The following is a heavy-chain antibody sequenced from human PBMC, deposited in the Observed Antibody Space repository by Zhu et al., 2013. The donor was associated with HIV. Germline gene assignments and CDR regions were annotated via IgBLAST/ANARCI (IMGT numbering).Heavy chain of an antibody. CDR3: ARVASGDYVWGSYRYPYYYFDY. V-gene: IGHV4-39*07. J-gene: IGHJ4*02. CDR1: GGSISSSSYY. D-gene: IGHD3-16*02. Sequence: VQLQESGPGLVKPSETLSLTCTVSGGSISSSSYYWGWIRQPPGKGLEWIGSIYYSGSTYYNPSLKSRVTISVDTSKNQFSLKLSSVTAADTAVFYCARVASGDYVWGSYRYPYYYFDYWGQGTLVTVSS. CDR2: IYYSGST.